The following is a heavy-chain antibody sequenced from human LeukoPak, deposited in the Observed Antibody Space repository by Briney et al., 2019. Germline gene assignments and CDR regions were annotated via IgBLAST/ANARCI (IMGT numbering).Heavy chain of an antibody. J-gene: IGHJ6*02. CDR3: ALGGYYYYGMDV. CDR1: GGSFSGYY. CDR2: INHSGST. D-gene: IGHD3-16*01. Sequence: PSETLSLTCAVYGGSFSGYYWSWIRQPPGKGLEWIGEINHSGSTNYNPSLKSRVTISVDTSKNQFSLKLSSVTAADTAVYYCALGGYYYYGMDVWGQGTTVIVSS. V-gene: IGHV4-34*01.